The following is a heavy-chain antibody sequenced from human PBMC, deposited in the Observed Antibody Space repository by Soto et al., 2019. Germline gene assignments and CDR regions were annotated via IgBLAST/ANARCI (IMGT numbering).Heavy chain of an antibody. V-gene: IGHV4-31*03. D-gene: IGHD3-10*01. CDR3: AVGFGESIYYYGMDV. CDR1: GGSISSGGYY. CDR2: IYYSGST. Sequence: SETLSLTCTVSGGSISSGGYYWSWIRQHPGKGLEWIGYIYYSGSTYYNPSLKSRVTISVDTSKNQFSLKLRSVTAADTAVYYCAVGFGESIYYYGMDVWGQGTTVTVSS. J-gene: IGHJ6*02.